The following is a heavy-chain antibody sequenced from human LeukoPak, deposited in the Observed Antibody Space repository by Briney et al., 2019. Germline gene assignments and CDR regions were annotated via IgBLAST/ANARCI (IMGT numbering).Heavy chain of an antibody. CDR3: ARGSVMTSVYYHDMDV. CDR2: SNPSGGSR. Sequence: GASVNVSSTPSGYTFTMYYMHCVRQAPGQGREWMGISNPSGGSRTYVEQFQGRVTMTRDTSTSTGYMELSSLRSEDTAVYYCARGSVMTSVYYHDMDVWGEGTTVTVSS. D-gene: IGHD3-10*01. J-gene: IGHJ6*04. V-gene: IGHV1-46*01. CDR1: GYTFTMYY.